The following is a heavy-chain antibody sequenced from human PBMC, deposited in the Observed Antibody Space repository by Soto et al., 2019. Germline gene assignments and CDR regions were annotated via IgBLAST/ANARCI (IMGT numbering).Heavy chain of an antibody. CDR3: ARESRGQPVRRAFDS. D-gene: IGHD6-13*01. J-gene: IGHJ3*02. Sequence: QVQLQESGPGLVKASQTLSLTCTVSGDSISSGDYYWSWIRQHPGRGLEWIGYIYYSGGTNYNPSRKSRVTISVDTSKSQFSLKLSTVTAADTAVYYCARESRGQPVRRAFDSWGQGTMVTVSS. CDR1: GDSISSGDYY. CDR2: IYYSGGT. V-gene: IGHV4-31*03.